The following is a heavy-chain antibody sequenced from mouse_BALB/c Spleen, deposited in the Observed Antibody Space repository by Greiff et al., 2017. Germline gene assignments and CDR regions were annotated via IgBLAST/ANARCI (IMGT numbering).Heavy chain of an antibody. CDR2: INSNGGST. Sequence: EVQLQESGGGLVQPGGSLKLSCAASGFTFSSYGMSWVRQTPDKRLELVATINSNGGSTYYPDSVKGRFTISRDNAKNTLYLQMSSLKSEDTAMYYCARSRYDGYFDVWGAGTTVTVSS. V-gene: IGHV5-6-3*01. J-gene: IGHJ1*01. CDR3: ARSRYDGYFDV. CDR1: GFTFSSYG. D-gene: IGHD2-14*01.